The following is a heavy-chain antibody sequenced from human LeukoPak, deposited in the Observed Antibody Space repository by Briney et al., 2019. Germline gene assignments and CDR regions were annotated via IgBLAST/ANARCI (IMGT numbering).Heavy chain of an antibody. Sequence: SETLSLTCNVSGDSISSNYCWDWIRQPPGKGLEWIATIWCSGGTYYNPSLESRVIISVDTSKTQFSLRLTSVTATDTAIYYCERRYCSGGVCYFFDSWGQGTLVTVSS. CDR1: GDSISSNYC. J-gene: IGHJ4*02. CDR3: ERRYCSGGVCYFFDS. CDR2: IWCSGGT. D-gene: IGHD2-15*01. V-gene: IGHV4-39*01.